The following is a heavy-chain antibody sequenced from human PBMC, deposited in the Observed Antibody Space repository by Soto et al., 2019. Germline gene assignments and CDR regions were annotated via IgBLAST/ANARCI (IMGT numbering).Heavy chain of an antibody. CDR3: VKDESINWYSGHFRH. CDR1: GFTCDDYA. CDR2: ITLNSGSI. D-gene: IGHD6-13*01. J-gene: IGHJ1*01. V-gene: IGHV3-9*01. Sequence: EVQLVESGGGLVQPGMSLRLSCAASGFTCDDYAMHWVLQVPGKGLEWVSCITLNSGSIGYADSVKGRFAISRGNANDSLHLPMHSLRAEDTAFYYCVKDESINWYSGHFRHWGQGTLVTVSS.